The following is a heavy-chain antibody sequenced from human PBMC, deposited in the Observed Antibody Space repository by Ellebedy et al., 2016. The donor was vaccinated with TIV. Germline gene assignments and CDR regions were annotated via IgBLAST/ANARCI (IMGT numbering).Heavy chain of an antibody. D-gene: IGHD4-17*01. V-gene: IGHV1-3*01. CDR1: GYTFTSYA. Sequence: ASVKVSXKASGYTFTSYAMHWVRQAPGQRLEWMGWINAGNGNTKYSQKFQGRVTITRDTSASTAYMELSSLRSEDTAVYYCAAYGDYVFSDYYYMDVWGKGTTVTVSS. CDR3: AAYGDYVFSDYYYMDV. J-gene: IGHJ6*03. CDR2: INAGNGNT.